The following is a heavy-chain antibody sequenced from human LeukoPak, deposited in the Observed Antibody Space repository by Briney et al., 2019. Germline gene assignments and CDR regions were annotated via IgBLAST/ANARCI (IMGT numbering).Heavy chain of an antibody. CDR1: GFTFSSYG. CDR3: ARDGAPKYGDYPIFYFDY. CDR2: IWYDGSNK. D-gene: IGHD4-17*01. Sequence: GGSLRLSCAASGFTFSSYGMHWVRQAPGKGLEWVAVIWYDGSNKYYADSVKGRFTISRDNSKNTLYLQMNSLRAEDTAVYYCARDGAPKYGDYPIFYFDYWGQGTLVTVSS. V-gene: IGHV3-33*01. J-gene: IGHJ4*02.